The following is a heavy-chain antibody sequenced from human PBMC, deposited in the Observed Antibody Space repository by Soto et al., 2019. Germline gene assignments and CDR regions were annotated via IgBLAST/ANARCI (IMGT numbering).Heavy chain of an antibody. D-gene: IGHD3-3*01. J-gene: IGHJ6*03. CDR1: GYTFTSYG. Sequence: ASVKVSCKASGYTFTSYGISWVRKAPGQGLEWMGWISAYNGNTNYAQKLQGRVTMTTDTSTSTAYMELRSLRSDDTAVYYCARDTYYDFWSGYGNGYYYYMDVWGKGTTVTVSS. V-gene: IGHV1-18*01. CDR2: ISAYNGNT. CDR3: ARDTYYDFWSGYGNGYYYYMDV.